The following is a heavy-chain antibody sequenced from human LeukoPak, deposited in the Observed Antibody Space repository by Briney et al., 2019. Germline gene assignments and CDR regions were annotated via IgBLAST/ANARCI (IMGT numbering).Heavy chain of an antibody. V-gene: IGHV3-64*01. CDR3: AGGSSWYRGIDY. Sequence: PGGSRRLSCAASGFTFSSYAMYWVRQAPGKGLEYVSAISTNGGSTYYANSVKGRFTISRDNSKNTLYLQMGSLRAEDMAVYYCAGGSSWYRGIDYWGQGTLVTVSS. CDR2: ISTNGGST. CDR1: GFTFSSYA. J-gene: IGHJ4*02. D-gene: IGHD6-13*01.